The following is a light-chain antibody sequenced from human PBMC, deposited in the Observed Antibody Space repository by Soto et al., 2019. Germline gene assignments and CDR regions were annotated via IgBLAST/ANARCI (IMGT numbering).Light chain of an antibody. CDR1: QSVLYSSNNKNY. V-gene: IGKV4-1*01. J-gene: IGKJ1*01. CDR2: WAS. Sequence: DIVMTQSPDSLAVSLGERATINCTSSQSVLYSSNNKNYLAWYQQKPGQPPKLLIYWASTRESGVPHRFSGSGSGTAVIHLITSLQAEDVAVYYCQQQYSPSWTFGQVTKVALK. CDR3: QQQYSPSWT.